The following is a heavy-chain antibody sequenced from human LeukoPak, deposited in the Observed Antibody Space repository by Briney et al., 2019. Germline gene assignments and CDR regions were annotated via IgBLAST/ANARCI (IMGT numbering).Heavy chain of an antibody. Sequence: GGSLRLSCAASGFTLSSYWMTWVRQAPGKGLEWVANIKQDGSEKNYVGSVKGRFTISRDNAKNSLYLQMNSLRAEDTAVYYCAREPNPFDSWGQGTLVTVSS. CDR3: AREPNPFDS. J-gene: IGHJ4*02. V-gene: IGHV3-7*01. CDR1: GFTLSSYW. D-gene: IGHD1-14*01. CDR2: IKQDGSEK.